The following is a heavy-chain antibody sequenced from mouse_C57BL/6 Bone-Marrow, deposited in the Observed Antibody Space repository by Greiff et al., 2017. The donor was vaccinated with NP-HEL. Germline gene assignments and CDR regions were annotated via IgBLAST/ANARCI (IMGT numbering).Heavy chain of an antibody. V-gene: IGHV1-59*01. Sequence: VQLQQPGAELVRPGTSVKLSCKASGYTFTSYWMHWVKQRPGQGLEWIGVIDPSDSYTNYNQKFKGKATLTVETSSSTAYMQLSSLTSEDSAVYYCASFWYFDVWGTGTAVTVSS. J-gene: IGHJ1*03. CDR1: GYTFTSYW. CDR2: IDPSDSYT. CDR3: ASFWYFDV.